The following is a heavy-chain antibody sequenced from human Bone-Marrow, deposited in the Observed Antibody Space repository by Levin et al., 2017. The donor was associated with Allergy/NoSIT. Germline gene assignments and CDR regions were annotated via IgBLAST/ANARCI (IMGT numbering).Heavy chain of an antibody. CDR2: IIPVFRTT. V-gene: IGHV1-69*13. Sequence: SVKVSCKASGGTFSTSSLCWVRQAPGHGLDWMGGIIPVFRTTNYAQKFQDRVTITADESTSTVYMELSTLRSEDTAIYYCARDINRPISLDRDMSGWGPGTLVTVSS. D-gene: IGHD5-18*01. CDR1: GGTFSTSS. J-gene: IGHJ4*02. CDR3: ARDINRPISLDRDMSG.